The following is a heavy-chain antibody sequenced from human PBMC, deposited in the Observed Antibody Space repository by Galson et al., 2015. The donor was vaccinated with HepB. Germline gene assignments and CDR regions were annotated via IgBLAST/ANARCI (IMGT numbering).Heavy chain of an antibody. D-gene: IGHD6-13*01. CDR2: ISSSSSYI. CDR1: GFTFSSYS. V-gene: IGHV3-21*01. J-gene: IGHJ4*02. CDR3: ARDRPTRIAAAGTAYDY. Sequence: SLRLSCAASGFTFSSYSMNWVRQAPGKGLEWVSSISSSSSYIYYADSVKGRFTISRDNAKNSLYLQMNSLRAEDTAVYYCARDRPTRIAAAGTAYDYWGQGTLVTVSS.